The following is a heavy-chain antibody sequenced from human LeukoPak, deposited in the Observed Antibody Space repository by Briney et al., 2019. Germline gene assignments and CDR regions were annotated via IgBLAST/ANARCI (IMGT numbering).Heavy chain of an antibody. CDR2: ISFSVGAT. D-gene: IGHD1-26*01. CDR1: GFTFSRYA. J-gene: IGHJ4*02. Sequence: GGSLRLSCAASGFTFSRYAMAWVRQAPGKGLEYVSVISFSVGATYYADSVKGRFTISRDNSKNTLYLEMNSLRVDDTAVYYCAKDRLTESYSGDTLDYWGQGTLVSVSS. CDR3: AKDRLTESYSGDTLDY. V-gene: IGHV3-23*01.